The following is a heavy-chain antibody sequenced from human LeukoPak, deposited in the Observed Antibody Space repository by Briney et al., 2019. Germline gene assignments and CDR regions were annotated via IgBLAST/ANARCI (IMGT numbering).Heavy chain of an antibody. CDR1: GGTINSGY. Sequence: SETLSLTCTVSGGTINSGYWSWSRQPPGNGLEWIGLLYPRGSTSYNPSLKSRVTISVDTSMTQFSLKLSAMTAADTAVYYCAGGHYPLEYWGQGTLVTVSS. J-gene: IGHJ4*02. V-gene: IGHV4-4*09. CDR3: AGGHYPLEY. CDR2: LYPRGST. D-gene: IGHD1-26*01.